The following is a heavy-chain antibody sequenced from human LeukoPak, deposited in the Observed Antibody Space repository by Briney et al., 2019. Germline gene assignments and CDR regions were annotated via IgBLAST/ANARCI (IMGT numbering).Heavy chain of an antibody. CDR1: GFTFNTYA. V-gene: IGHV3-30*02. CDR3: ARHNTRFLERLPALGS. CDR2: IRHDGSSE. J-gene: IGHJ5*02. D-gene: IGHD3-3*01. Sequence: GGSLRPSCLASGFTFNTYAMHWVRRAPGKGLEWVAFIRHDGSSEYYADSVKGRFIISRDRSGNTLYLQMKSLRPEDTAIYYCARHNTRFLERLPALGSWGQGTLVTVSS.